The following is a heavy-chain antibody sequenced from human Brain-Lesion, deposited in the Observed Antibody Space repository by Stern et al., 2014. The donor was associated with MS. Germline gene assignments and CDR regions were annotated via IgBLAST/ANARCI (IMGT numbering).Heavy chain of an antibody. D-gene: IGHD2-2*01. CDR2: IFNSGRT. V-gene: IGHV4-61*02. J-gene: IGHJ6*02. CDR3: ARGRVVPGFQYYATDV. Sequence: VQLVESGPGLVKPSQTLSLSCTVSGGSISSGGYYWSWIRQPAGKGLEWIGRIFNSGRTRYNPSPKSRVTLSIATSKNQFSLRLNSMTAADTAVYYCARGRVVPGFQYYATDVWGQGTTVIVSS. CDR1: GGSISSGGYY.